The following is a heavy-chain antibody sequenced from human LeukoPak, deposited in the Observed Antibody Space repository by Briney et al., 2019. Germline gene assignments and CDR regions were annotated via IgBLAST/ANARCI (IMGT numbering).Heavy chain of an antibody. D-gene: IGHD3-22*01. V-gene: IGHV3-21*01. CDR1: GFTFSSYT. J-gene: IGHJ4*02. CDR3: ARDRDSSGYYWD. Sequence: PGGSLRLYCAASGFTFSSYTMNWVRQAPGKGLEWVSSISSSSTYIYYADSVKGRFTISRDNAKNSLYLQMNSLRAEDTAVYYCARDRDSSGYYWDWGQGTLVTVSS. CDR2: ISSSSTYI.